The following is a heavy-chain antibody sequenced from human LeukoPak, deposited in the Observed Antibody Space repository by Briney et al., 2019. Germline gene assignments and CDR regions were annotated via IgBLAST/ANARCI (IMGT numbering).Heavy chain of an antibody. D-gene: IGHD2-21*02. V-gene: IGHV1-18*01. CDR2: ISVINSGNT. CDR1: GYTFTSYG. J-gene: IGHJ3*02. Sequence: ASVKVSCKASGYTFTSYGISWVRQAPGQGLEWMGWISVINSGNTRYAQSFQGRLTMTTDTSTTTAYMELRSLRSDDTAVYYCSREFPFCGADCFSGVFDIWGQGTMVTVS. CDR3: SREFPFCGADCFSGVFDI.